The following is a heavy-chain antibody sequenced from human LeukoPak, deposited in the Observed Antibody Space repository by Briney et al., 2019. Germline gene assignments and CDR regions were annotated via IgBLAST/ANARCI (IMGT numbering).Heavy chain of an antibody. CDR2: ISSSSSTI. CDR1: GFTFSSYS. D-gene: IGHD3-22*01. V-gene: IGHV3-48*04. J-gene: IGHJ4*02. CDR3: ARDPLYYYDKEPFDY. Sequence: PGGSLRLSCAASGFTFSSYSMNWVRQAPGKGLEWVSYISSSSSTIYYADSVKGRFTISRDNAKNSLYLQMNSLRAEDTAVYYCARDPLYYYDKEPFDYWGQGTLVTVSS.